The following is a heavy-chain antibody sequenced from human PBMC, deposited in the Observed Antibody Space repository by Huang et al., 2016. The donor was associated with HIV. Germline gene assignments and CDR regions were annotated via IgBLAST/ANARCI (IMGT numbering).Heavy chain of an antibody. V-gene: IGHV4-39*01. D-gene: IGHD3-16*02. CDR1: GGSISGSSYY. CDR2: INYRGSI. J-gene: IGHJ3*02. CDR3: ARPRDYVWGTYRYEAFDI. Sequence: QLQLQESGPGLVKPSETLSLTCTVSGGSISGSSYYWGWIRQPPGKGLEWIGSINYRGSISYKPSLKSRVTISVDTSKNQCSLRLSSVTAADTAVYYCARPRDYVWGTYRYEAFDIWGQGTMVTVSS.